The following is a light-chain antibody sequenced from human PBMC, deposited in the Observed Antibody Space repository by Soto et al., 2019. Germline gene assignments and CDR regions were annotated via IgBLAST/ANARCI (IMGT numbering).Light chain of an antibody. CDR2: KDS. V-gene: IGLV3-25*03. Sequence: SSELTQPPSVSVSPGQTARITCSGDALPKQYAYWYQQKPGQAPVLVIYKDSERPSGIPERFSGSSSGTTVTLTISGVQAEDEADYYCQSADSSGTYHLVVFGGGTKLTVL. CDR1: ALPKQY. J-gene: IGLJ2*01. CDR3: QSADSSGTYHLVV.